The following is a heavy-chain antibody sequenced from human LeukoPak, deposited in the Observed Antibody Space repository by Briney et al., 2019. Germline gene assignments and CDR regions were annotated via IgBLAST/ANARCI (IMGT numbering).Heavy chain of an antibody. Sequence: ASVKVSCKTSGYTFTGYYIHWVRQAPGQGLEWMGWINPNSGGTNYAQKFQGRVTMTTDTSISAAYMELSSLRSDDTAVYYCARGGRYLYESRFDSWVQGTLVTVSS. CDR3: ARGGRYLYESRFDS. V-gene: IGHV1-2*02. D-gene: IGHD3-22*01. J-gene: IGHJ4*02. CDR1: GYTFTGYY. CDR2: INPNSGGT.